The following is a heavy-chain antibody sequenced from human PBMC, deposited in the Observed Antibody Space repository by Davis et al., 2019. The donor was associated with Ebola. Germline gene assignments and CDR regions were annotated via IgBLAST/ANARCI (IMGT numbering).Heavy chain of an antibody. CDR1: GFSVGTNY. Sequence: PGGSLRLSCAASGFSVGTNYMTWIRQAPGKGLEWVSIIYSGGVTFYADPVTGRFSISRDKSTITLFLHMNALTVDDTAVYFCARGPPIDIVAAPAAIKYYYYYMEVWGQGTTVTVSS. J-gene: IGHJ6*03. D-gene: IGHD2-2*02. V-gene: IGHV3-53*01. CDR3: ARGPPIDIVAAPAAIKYYYYYMEV. CDR2: IYSGGVT.